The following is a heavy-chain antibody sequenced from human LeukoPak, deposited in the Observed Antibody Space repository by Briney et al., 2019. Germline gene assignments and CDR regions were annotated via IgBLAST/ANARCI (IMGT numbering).Heavy chain of an antibody. CDR1: GFTFSSYA. CDR3: AKGAGFLEWSPFDP. V-gene: IGHV3-23*01. J-gene: IGHJ5*02. CDR2: ISGSGGST. D-gene: IGHD3-3*01. Sequence: GGSLRLSCEASGFTFSSYAMSWVRQAPGKGLEGVSAISGSGGSTYYADSVKGRFTISRDNSKNTLYLQMNSLRAEDTAVYYCAKGAGFLEWSPFDPWGQGTLVTVSS.